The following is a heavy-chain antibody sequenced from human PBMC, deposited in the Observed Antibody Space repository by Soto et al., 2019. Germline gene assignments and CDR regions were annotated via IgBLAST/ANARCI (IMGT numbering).Heavy chain of an antibody. J-gene: IGHJ2*01. CDR3: AKDREVQLWLGYFDL. CDR1: GFTFSSYG. V-gene: IGHV3-30*18. D-gene: IGHD5-18*01. Sequence: GGSLRLSCAASGFTFSSYGMHWVRQAPGKGLEWVAVISYDGSNKYYADSVKGRFTISRDNSKNTLYLQMNSLRAEDMAVYYCAKDREVQLWLGYFDLWGHGTLVTVSS. CDR2: ISYDGSNK.